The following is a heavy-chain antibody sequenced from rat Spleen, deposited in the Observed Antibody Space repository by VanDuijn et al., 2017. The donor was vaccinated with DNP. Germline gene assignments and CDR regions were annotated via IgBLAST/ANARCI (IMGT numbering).Heavy chain of an antibody. Sequence: EVQLVESGGGLVQPGRSLKLSCVASGFTFSDHNMAWVRQAPKKGLGWVATISFDGRSTFYRDSVRGRVSISRENAKSVLFLEMDSLRSEDTATYYCARHDYDRPNDFYGMDVWGQGTSVIVSS. CDR3: ARHDYDRPNDFYGMDV. CDR2: ISFDGRST. D-gene: IGHD1-12*01. V-gene: IGHV5-7*01. J-gene: IGHJ4*01. CDR1: GFTFSDHN.